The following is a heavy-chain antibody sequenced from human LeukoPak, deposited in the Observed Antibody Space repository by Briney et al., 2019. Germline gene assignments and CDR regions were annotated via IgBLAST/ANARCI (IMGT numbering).Heavy chain of an antibody. CDR1: GGTFSSYA. CDR3: ASSSYSSGWYLFDY. Sequence: GASVKVSCKASGGTFSSYAISWARQVPGQGLEWMGGIIPIFGTANYAQKFQGRVTITADESTSTAYMELSSLRSEDTAVYYCASSSYSSGWYLFDYWGQGTLVTVSS. J-gene: IGHJ4*02. V-gene: IGHV1-69*13. CDR2: IIPIFGTA. D-gene: IGHD6-19*01.